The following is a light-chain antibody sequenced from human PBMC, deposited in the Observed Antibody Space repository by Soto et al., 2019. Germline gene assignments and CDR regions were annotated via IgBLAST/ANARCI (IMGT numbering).Light chain of an antibody. V-gene: IGLV3-21*02. CDR1: NIGNQK. J-gene: IGLJ2*01. CDR3: QVWFSSRDLLV. Sequence: SYELTQPPSVSVAPGQTARIACGGSNIGNQKVHWYLQRPGQAPVLAVYDDSARPSGIPERFSGSKSGNTATLTINRVEAGDEADYFCQVWFSSRDLLVFGGGTKLTVL. CDR2: DDS.